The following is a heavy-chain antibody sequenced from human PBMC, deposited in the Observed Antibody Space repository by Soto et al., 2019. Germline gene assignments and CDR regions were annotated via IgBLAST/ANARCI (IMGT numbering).Heavy chain of an antibody. J-gene: IGHJ5*02. Sequence: PGGSLRLSCAASGFTFSSYAMSWVRQRPGDGLEWVSSVNDSGVRTYYADSVKGRFTISRDNTKNTLYLQMNTLRAEDTARYYYVSDAHSSGWSYNCYDPWGQRSRVTVAS. D-gene: IGHD6-19*01. CDR3: VSDAHSSGWSYNCYDP. CDR1: GFTFSSYA. V-gene: IGHV3-23*01. CDR2: VNDSGVRT.